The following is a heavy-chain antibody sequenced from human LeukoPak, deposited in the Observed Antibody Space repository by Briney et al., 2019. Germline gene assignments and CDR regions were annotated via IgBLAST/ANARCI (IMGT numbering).Heavy chain of an antibody. CDR3: AKEEEFWFDP. J-gene: IGHJ5*02. CDR1: GFTFSSYP. V-gene: IGHV3-23*01. Sequence: PGGSLRLSCSASGFTFSSYPMSWVRQAPGKGLEGVSAISGSGGSTYYADSVKGRFTISRDNSKNTLYLQMNSLRAEDTAVYYCAKEEEFWFDPWGQGTLVTVSS. CDR2: ISGSGGST. D-gene: IGHD3-10*01.